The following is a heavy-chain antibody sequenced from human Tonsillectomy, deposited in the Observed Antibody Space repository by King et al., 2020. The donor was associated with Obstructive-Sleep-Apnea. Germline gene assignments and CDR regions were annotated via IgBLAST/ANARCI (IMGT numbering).Heavy chain of an antibody. CDR2: ISVSGGST. Sequence: VQLVESGGGLVQPGGSLRLSCAASGFTFSSYAMSWVRQAPGKGLEYISAISVSGGSTYYADSVKGRFTISRDNSKNTLYLQMNSLRAEDTAVYYCAKGGYNYGDAFDIWGQGTMVTVSS. D-gene: IGHD5-18*01. V-gene: IGHV3-23*04. CDR1: GFTFSSYA. CDR3: AKGGYNYGDAFDI. J-gene: IGHJ3*02.